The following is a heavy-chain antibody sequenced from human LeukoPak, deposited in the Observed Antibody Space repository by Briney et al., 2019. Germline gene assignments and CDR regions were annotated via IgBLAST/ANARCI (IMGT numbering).Heavy chain of an antibody. CDR1: GGSFSGYY. CDR2: IHHDGRI. Sequence: PSETLSLTCAVYGGSFSGYYWSWIRQPPGKGLEWIGEIHHDGRINYNPSLKSRVTLSVDKSKNQFSLRPNSVTAADTAMYYCARSHDHLWGNYPDYWGQGTLVTVSS. J-gene: IGHJ4*02. CDR3: ARSHDHLWGNYPDY. V-gene: IGHV4-34*01. D-gene: IGHD3-16*02.